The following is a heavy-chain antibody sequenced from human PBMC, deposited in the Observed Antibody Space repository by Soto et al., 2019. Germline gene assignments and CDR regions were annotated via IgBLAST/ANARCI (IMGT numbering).Heavy chain of an antibody. V-gene: IGHV4-38-2*01. CDR1: GYSISNGYC. CDR3: ARAIYYYDSNDYTWHFDS. CDR2: IYHSGRT. J-gene: IGHJ4*02. Sequence: PSETLSLTCAVSGYSISNGYCWGWIRQPPGKGLEWIGSIYHSGRTYYNPSLKSRVTISVDTSKNQFSLKLSSVTAADTAVHYCARAIYYYDSNDYTWHFDSWGQGTLVTVSS. D-gene: IGHD3-22*01.